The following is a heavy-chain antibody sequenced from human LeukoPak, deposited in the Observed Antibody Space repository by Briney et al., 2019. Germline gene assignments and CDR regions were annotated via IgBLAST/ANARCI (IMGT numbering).Heavy chain of an antibody. CDR3: VRAKNWNFDS. V-gene: IGHV3-74*01. CDR1: GFTLNTYW. D-gene: IGHD1-1*01. Sequence: GGSLRLSCAASGFTLNTYWFHWVRQATGKGLVWVSRITPDGSITNYADSVKGRFTISRDNAKNTLYLQMNSLRDEDTAVYYCVRAKNWNFDSWGQGTLVTVSS. J-gene: IGHJ4*02. CDR2: ITPDGSIT.